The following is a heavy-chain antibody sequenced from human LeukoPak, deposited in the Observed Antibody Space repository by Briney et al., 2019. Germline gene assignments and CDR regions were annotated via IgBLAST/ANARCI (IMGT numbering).Heavy chain of an antibody. J-gene: IGHJ6*02. D-gene: IGHD6-19*01. Sequence: AGGSLRLSCAASGFPFSTYNMNWVRQAPGKGLEWVSSISSSSSYIYYADSVKGQFTISRDNAKNSLYLQMNSLRAEDTAVYYCARWEVWGSGWLEDYYGMDVWGQGTTVTVSS. CDR1: GFPFSTYN. V-gene: IGHV3-21*01. CDR2: ISSSSSYI. CDR3: ARWEVWGSGWLEDYYGMDV.